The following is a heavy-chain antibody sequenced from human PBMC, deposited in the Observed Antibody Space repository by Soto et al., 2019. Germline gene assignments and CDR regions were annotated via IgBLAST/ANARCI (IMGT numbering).Heavy chain of an antibody. V-gene: IGHV1-46*01. D-gene: IGHD3-22*01. CDR2: INPSGGST. CDR3: ARADYYGSSGYHLDY. J-gene: IGHJ4*02. Sequence: QVQVAQSGAEVKRPGASVKVSCKASGYSFSNFYIHWGRQGPGQGLEWMGIINPSGGSTAYAQKFLGRVTMTRDTSTSTVYMELSSLGSEYTAVYYCARADYYGSSGYHLDYWGQGTLVTVSS. CDR1: GYSFSNFY.